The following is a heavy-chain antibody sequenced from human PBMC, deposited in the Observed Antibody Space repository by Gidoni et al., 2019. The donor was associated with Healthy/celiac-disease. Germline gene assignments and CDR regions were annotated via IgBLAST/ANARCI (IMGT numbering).Heavy chain of an antibody. D-gene: IGHD1-26*01. CDR2: INSDGSST. CDR3: ARAGIVGASKYYFDD. V-gene: IGHV3-74*01. J-gene: IGHJ4*02. CDR1: GFTFSSYW. Sequence: DVQLVESGGGLVQPGGSLRLSCAASGFTFSSYWMNWVRQAPGKGLVWVSRINSDGSSTSYADHVKGRFTISRDNAKNTLDLQMNSLRAEDTAVYYCARAGIVGASKYYFDDWGQGTLVTVSS.